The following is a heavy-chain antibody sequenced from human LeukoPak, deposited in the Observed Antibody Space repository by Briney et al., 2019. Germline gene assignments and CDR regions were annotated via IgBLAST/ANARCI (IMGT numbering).Heavy chain of an antibody. J-gene: IGHJ4*02. CDR2: TYYRSKWIT. CDR3: ARDLDTGLDY. V-gene: IGHV6-1*01. CDR1: GDSVSRNSAA. Sequence: SQTLSLTCAISGDSVSRNSAAWNWIRQSPSRGLEWLGRTYYRSKWITEYAQSVKSRIGINADTSKNQFSLQLNSMTPEDTAMYFCARDLDTGLDYWGQGVLVTVSS.